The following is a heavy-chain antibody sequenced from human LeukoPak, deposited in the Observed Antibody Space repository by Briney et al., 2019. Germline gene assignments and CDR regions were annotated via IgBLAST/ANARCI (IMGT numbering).Heavy chain of an antibody. V-gene: IGHV3-15*01. Sequence: GGSLRLSCAASGFTFTNAWMTWVRQAPGKGLEWVGRIKSKTDGGTTDYAAPVKGRFTISRDDSKNTLYLQMNSLKTEDTAVYYCTTAQCYGSGRFFDYWGQGTLVTVSS. J-gene: IGHJ4*02. CDR3: TTAQCYGSGRFFDY. D-gene: IGHD3-10*01. CDR1: GFTFTNAW. CDR2: IKSKTDGGTT.